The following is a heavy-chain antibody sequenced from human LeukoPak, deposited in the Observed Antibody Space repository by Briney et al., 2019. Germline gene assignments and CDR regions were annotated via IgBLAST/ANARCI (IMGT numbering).Heavy chain of an antibody. Sequence: PGGSLRLSCSASGFTFDDYAMHWVRQAPGKGLEWVSLISGDGGSTYYADSVKGRFTISRDNSKNSLYLQMNSLRTEDTALYYCAKAVGYSYGVDFDYWGQGTLVTVSS. V-gene: IGHV3-43*02. CDR1: GFTFDDYA. CDR2: ISGDGGST. CDR3: AKAVGYSYGVDFDY. J-gene: IGHJ4*02. D-gene: IGHD5-18*01.